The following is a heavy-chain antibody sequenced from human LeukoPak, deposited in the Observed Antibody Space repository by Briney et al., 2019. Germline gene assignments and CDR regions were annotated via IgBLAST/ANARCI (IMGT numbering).Heavy chain of an antibody. V-gene: IGHV3-53*01. J-gene: IGHJ4*02. CDR1: GFTVSSNY. CDR3: AREMIQLPGYFDY. CDR2: IYSGGNT. Sequence: GGSLRLSCAASGFTVSSNYMSWVRQAPGKGLEWVSVIYSGGNTFYADSVKGRFTISRDNSKNTLYLQMNSLRAEDTAVYYCAREMIQLPGYFDYWGQGTLVTVSS. D-gene: IGHD5-18*01.